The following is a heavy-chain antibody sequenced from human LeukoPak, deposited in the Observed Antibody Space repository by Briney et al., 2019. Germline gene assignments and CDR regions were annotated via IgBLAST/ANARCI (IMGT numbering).Heavy chain of an antibody. CDR2: IYYSGST. D-gene: IGHD5-12*01. CDR3: ARASVDSGGAFDV. Sequence: SETLSLACAVYGGSFTGYYWSWIRQPPGKGLEWIGYIYYSGSTNYNPSLKSRVTISVDTSKNQFSLKLSSVTAADTAVYYCARASVDSGGAFDVWGQGTVVTVSS. J-gene: IGHJ3*01. V-gene: IGHV4-59*01. CDR1: GGSFTGYY.